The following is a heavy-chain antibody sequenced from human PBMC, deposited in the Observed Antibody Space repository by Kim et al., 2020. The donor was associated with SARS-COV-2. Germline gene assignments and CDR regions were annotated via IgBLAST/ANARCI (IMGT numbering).Heavy chain of an antibody. CDR3: ARGLTAAGANNFDY. D-gene: IGHD6-13*01. CDR2: IYTSGNT. CDR1: GGSISGYY. J-gene: IGHJ4*02. V-gene: IGHV4-4*07. Sequence: SETLSLTCTVSGGSISGYYWTWIRQPAGKGLEWIGRIYTSGNTNYNPSLESRVTMSVDTSKTQFSLELTPVTAADTAVYYCARGLTAAGANNFDYWGQGT.